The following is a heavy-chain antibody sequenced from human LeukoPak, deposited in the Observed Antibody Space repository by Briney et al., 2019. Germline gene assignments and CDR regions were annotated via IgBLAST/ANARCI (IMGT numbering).Heavy chain of an antibody. CDR3: ARALRIYYYFDY. V-gene: IGHV3-21*04. D-gene: IGHD1-26*01. CDR2: ISSSSSYI. J-gene: IGHJ4*02. CDR1: GFTFSSYS. Sequence: GGSLRLSCAASGFTFSSYSMNWVRQAPGKGLEWVSSISSSSSYIYYADSVKGRFTISRDNSKNTLYLQMNSLRAEDTAVYYCARALRIYYYFDYWGQGTLVTVSS.